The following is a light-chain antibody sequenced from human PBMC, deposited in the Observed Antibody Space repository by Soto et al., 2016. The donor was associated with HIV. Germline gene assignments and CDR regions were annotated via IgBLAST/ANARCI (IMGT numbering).Light chain of an antibody. Sequence: AIQMTQSPSSLSVSVGDRVTITCRASQAIRYDLGWYQQQPGKAPKLLIYAASSLQSRVPSRFSGSGSGTDFTLTISSLQPEDFATYYCLQDYNYPRTFGQGTKVEIK. V-gene: IGKV1-6*01. CDR1: QAIRYD. J-gene: IGKJ1*01. CDR3: LQDYNYPRT. CDR2: AAS.